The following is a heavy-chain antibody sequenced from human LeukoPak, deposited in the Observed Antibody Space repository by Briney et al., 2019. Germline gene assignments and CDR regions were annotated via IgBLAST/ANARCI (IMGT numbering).Heavy chain of an antibody. CDR3: ARGYHNYYFDY. CDR1: GGSVSSNSAT. Sequence: SQTLSLTCAISGGSVSSNSATWHWIRQSPSRGLEWLGRTYYRVQWSDDFAVSVKSRVTINPDTSKNQFSLHLNSVTPEDTAVYYRARGYHNYYFDYWGQGTLVTVSS. CDR2: TYYRVQWSD. D-gene: IGHD1-20*01. J-gene: IGHJ4*02. V-gene: IGHV6-1*01.